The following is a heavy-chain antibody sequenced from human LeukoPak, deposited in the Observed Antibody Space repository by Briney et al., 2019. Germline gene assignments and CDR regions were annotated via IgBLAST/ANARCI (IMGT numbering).Heavy chain of an antibody. D-gene: IGHD5-24*01. CDR2: IKQDGSKK. CDR1: GFTFSSYW. V-gene: IGHV3-7*04. Sequence: GGSLRLSCAASGFTFSSYWMSWVRQAPGKGLEWVANIKQDGSKKSYVDSVKGRFTISRDNAKNSLYLQMNSLRAEDTAIYYCTRVGYIDEGIDYWGQGTLVTVSS. CDR3: TRVGYIDEGIDY. J-gene: IGHJ4*02.